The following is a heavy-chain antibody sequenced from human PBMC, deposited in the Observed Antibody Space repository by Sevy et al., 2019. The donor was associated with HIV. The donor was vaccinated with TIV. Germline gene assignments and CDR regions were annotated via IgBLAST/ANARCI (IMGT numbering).Heavy chain of an antibody. CDR3: TTDSKERGLCALFDY. CDR2: IKSKTDGGTT. Sequence: GGSLRLSCAASGFTFSNAWMSWVRQAPGKGLAWVGRIKSKTDGGTTDYAAPVKGRFTISRDDSKNTLYLKMNSLKTKDTGIDDWTTDSKERGLCALFDYWGQGTLVTVSS. J-gene: IGHJ4*02. CDR1: GFTFSNAW. D-gene: IGHD1-1*01. V-gene: IGHV3-15*01.